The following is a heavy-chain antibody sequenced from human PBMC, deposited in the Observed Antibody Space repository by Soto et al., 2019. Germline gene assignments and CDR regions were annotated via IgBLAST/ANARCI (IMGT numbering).Heavy chain of an antibody. J-gene: IGHJ4*02. CDR1: GFTFSSYD. CDR2: IGTAGDT. D-gene: IGHD6-13*01. V-gene: IGHV3-13*01. CDR3: ARAAAGTPVIDY. Sequence: EVQLVESGGGLVQPGGSLRLSCAASGFTFSSYDMHWVRQATGKGLEWVSAIGTAGDTYYPGSVKGRFTISRENAKNSLYLQMNSLRAEDTAVYYCARAAAGTPVIDYWGQGTLVTVSS.